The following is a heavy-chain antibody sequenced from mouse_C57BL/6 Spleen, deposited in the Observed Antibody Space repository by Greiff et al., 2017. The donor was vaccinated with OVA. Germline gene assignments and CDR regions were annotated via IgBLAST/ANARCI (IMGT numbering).Heavy chain of an antibody. D-gene: IGHD1-1*01. CDR2: IYPGDGDT. J-gene: IGHJ4*01. CDR1: GYAFSSSW. Sequence: VQVVESGPELVKPGASVKISCKASGYAFSSSWMNWVKQRPGKGLEWIGRIYPGDGDTNYNGKFKGKATLTADKSSSTAYMQLSSLTSEDSAVYFCARGDGSFYAMDYWGQGTSVTVSS. V-gene: IGHV1-82*01. CDR3: ARGDGSFYAMDY.